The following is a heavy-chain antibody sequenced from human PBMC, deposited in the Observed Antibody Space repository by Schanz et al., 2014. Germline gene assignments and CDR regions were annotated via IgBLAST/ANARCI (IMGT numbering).Heavy chain of an antibody. Sequence: EVQLLESGGGLVQPGGSLRLSCVASGFTFSSYAMSWVRQAPGKGLEWVSGIGGSGDSTHYADSVKGRFIVSRDNSKNTLYLEMNRLRVDDTAVYYCSKDKQGSRSDDSWGQGTLVTVSS. CDR1: GFTFSSYA. J-gene: IGHJ5*01. CDR3: SKDKQGSRSDDS. D-gene: IGHD2-15*01. CDR2: IGGSGDST. V-gene: IGHV3-23*01.